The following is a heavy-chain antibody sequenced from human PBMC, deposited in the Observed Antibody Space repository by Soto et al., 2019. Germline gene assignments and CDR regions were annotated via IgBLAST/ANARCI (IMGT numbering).Heavy chain of an antibody. D-gene: IGHD6-6*01. V-gene: IGHV1-18*01. Sequence: QVQLVQSGAEVKKPGASLKVSCKASGYTFSSNGISWVRQAPGQGLEWMGWSSTYNGNTNYAQRLQGRVTMTTDPSTRTAYMELRSLRSDDTAVYFCARRNSSSSWFDPWGQGTLVTVSS. CDR2: SSTYNGNT. J-gene: IGHJ5*02. CDR3: ARRNSSSSWFDP. CDR1: GYTFSSNG.